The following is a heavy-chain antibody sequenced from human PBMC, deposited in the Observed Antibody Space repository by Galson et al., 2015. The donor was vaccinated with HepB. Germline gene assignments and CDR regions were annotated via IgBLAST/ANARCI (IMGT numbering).Heavy chain of an antibody. D-gene: IGHD2-15*01. CDR1: EDSVFSNNVA. J-gene: IGHJ6*02. V-gene: IGHV6-1*01. CDR3: AKRRRGGGSSILRYFYGMDV. Sequence: CAISEDSVFSNNVAWNWIRQSPSRGLEWLGRTYYRSKWYNNYAVSVKSRITINLDTSKNQLSLQLSSVTPEDTAVYYCAKRRRGGGSSILRYFYGMDVWGQGSTVTVSS. CDR2: TYYRSKWYN.